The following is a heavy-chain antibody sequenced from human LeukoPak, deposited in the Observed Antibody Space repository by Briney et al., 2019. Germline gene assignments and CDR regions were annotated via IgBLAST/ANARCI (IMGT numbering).Heavy chain of an antibody. Sequence: ASVKVSCKASGYTFTSYYMHWVRQASGQGLEWMGIINPSGGSTSYAQKFQGRVTMTRDTSTSTVYMELGSLRSEDTAVYYCAGADSSSPPTFDYWGQGTLATVSS. CDR3: AGADSSSPPTFDY. J-gene: IGHJ4*02. CDR2: INPSGGST. CDR1: GYTFTSYY. D-gene: IGHD6-6*01. V-gene: IGHV1-46*01.